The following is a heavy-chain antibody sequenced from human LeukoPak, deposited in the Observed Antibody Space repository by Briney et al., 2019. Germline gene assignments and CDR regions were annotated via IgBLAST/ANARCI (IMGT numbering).Heavy chain of an antibody. CDR3: ARGGDSWLTIDY. D-gene: IGHD5-24*01. CDR1: GYTFTSYA. Sequence: GASVKVSCKASGYTFTSYAMHWVRQAPGQRLEWMGWINAGNGNTKYSQKFQGRVTITRDTSASTAYMELSSLRSEDTAVYYCARGGDSWLTIDYWGQGTLVTVSS. J-gene: IGHJ4*02. CDR2: INAGNGNT. V-gene: IGHV1-3*01.